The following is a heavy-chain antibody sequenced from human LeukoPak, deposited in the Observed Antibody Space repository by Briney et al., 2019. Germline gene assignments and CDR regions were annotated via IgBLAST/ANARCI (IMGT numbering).Heavy chain of an antibody. CDR3: AKPESSTLKIAYFDY. Sequence: GGSLRLSCAASGFTFSSYGMHWVRQAPGKGLEWVAVISYDGSNKYYADSVKGRFTISRDNSKNTLYLQMNSLRAEDTAMYYCAKPESSTLKIAYFDYWGQGTLVTVSS. D-gene: IGHD6-13*01. V-gene: IGHV3-30*18. CDR1: GFTFSSYG. CDR2: ISYDGSNK. J-gene: IGHJ4*02.